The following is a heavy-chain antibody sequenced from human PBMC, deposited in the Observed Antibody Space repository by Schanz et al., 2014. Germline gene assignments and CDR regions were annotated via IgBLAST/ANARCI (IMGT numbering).Heavy chain of an antibody. CDR2: ISYDGRNK. CDR1: GFTLSSYA. CDR3: ARDLEGYDGGGGGFDP. J-gene: IGHJ5*02. D-gene: IGHD2-21*01. V-gene: IGHV3-30-3*01. Sequence: QVQLVESGGGVVQPGRSLRLSCAAYGFTLSSYAMHWVRQAPGKGLEWVAVISYDGRNKYYADSVKGRFTISRDNSKNTLYLQMNSLRAEDTAVYYCARDLEGYDGGGGGFDPWGQGTLVNVSS.